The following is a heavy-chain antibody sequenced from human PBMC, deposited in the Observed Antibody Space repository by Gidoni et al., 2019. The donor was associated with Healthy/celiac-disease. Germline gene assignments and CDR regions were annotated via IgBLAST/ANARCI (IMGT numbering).Heavy chain of an antibody. J-gene: IGHJ4*02. D-gene: IGHD6-19*01. CDR2: IDPSDSYT. Sequence: VQLVQSGAEVKKPGDSLRISCTGSGYSFTSYWISWVRQMPGKGLEWMGRIDPSDSYTNYSPSFQGHVTISADKSISTAYLQWSSLKASDTAMYYCATHGGQWLGDDYWGQGTLVTVSS. V-gene: IGHV5-10-1*01. CDR1: GYSFTSYW. CDR3: ATHGGQWLGDDY.